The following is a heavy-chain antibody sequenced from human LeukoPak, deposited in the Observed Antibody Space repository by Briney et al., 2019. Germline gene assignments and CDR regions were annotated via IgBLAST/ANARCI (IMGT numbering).Heavy chain of an antibody. CDR1: GFTVSSNY. D-gene: IGHD3-3*01. J-gene: IGHJ6*03. V-gene: IGHV3-66*02. CDR3: ARDHDFWSAYPIYYMDV. CDR2: IYSGGST. Sequence: GGSLRLSCAASGFTVSSNYMSWVRQAPGKGLEWVSVIYSGGSTYYADSVKGRFTISRDNSKNTLYLQMNSLRAEDTAVYYCARDHDFWSAYPIYYMDVWGKGTTVTVSS.